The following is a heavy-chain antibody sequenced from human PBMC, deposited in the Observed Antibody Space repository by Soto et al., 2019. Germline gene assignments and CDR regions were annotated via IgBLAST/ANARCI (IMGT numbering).Heavy chain of an antibody. Sequence: AETLSLTCAVSGVSLTSGNLWTWVRQSPQRGLGYIGEIIHDGTANYYPSFERRVAMSVDTSRDQFSLKLSSVTAADTAVYYCASDGLGSITNAFDYWGQGTLVTVSS. CDR3: ASDGLGSITNAFDY. CDR1: GVSLTSGNL. V-gene: IGHV4-4*02. D-gene: IGHD1-20*01. J-gene: IGHJ4*02. CDR2: IIHDGTA.